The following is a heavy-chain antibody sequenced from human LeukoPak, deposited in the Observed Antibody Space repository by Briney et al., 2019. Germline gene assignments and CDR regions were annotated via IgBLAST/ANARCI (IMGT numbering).Heavy chain of an antibody. CDR1: GGSISSYY. D-gene: IGHD5-18*01. V-gene: IGHV4-59*01. CDR3: ARYSYGYYYFDY. CDR2: IYYSGST. Sequence: SETPSLTCTGSGGSISSYYWSWIRQPPGKGLEWIGYIYYSGSTNYNPSLKSRVTISVDTSKNQFSLKLSSVTAADTAVYYCARYSYGYYYFDYWGQGTLVTVSS. J-gene: IGHJ4*02.